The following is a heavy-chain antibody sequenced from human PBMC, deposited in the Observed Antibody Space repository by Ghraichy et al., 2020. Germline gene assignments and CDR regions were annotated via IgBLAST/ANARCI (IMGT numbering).Heavy chain of an antibody. CDR3: ARVFSSGYYPLPLWYFDL. V-gene: IGHV4-59*01. CDR1: GGSISSYY. Sequence: SETLSLTCTVSGGSISSYYWSWIRQPPGKGLEWIGYIYYSGSTNYNPSLKSRVTISVDTSKNQFSLKLSSVTAADTAVYYCARVFSSGYYPLPLWYFDLWGRGTLVTVSS. D-gene: IGHD3-22*01. J-gene: IGHJ2*01. CDR2: IYYSGST.